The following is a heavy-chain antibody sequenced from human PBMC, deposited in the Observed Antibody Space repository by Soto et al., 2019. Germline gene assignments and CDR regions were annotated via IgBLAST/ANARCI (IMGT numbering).Heavy chain of an antibody. Sequence: QVQLVESGGGEVQPGRSLRLSCAASGFTFSTYGFHWVRQAPGKGPEWVAVISIDGINKYYADSVKGRFTISRDNSKNTLYLQMNSLRADDTAVYYCAKGSEAARQELDYWVQGTLVTVSS. CDR1: GFTFSTYG. CDR3: AKGSEAARQELDY. V-gene: IGHV3-30*18. J-gene: IGHJ4*02. CDR2: ISIDGINK. D-gene: IGHD6-6*01.